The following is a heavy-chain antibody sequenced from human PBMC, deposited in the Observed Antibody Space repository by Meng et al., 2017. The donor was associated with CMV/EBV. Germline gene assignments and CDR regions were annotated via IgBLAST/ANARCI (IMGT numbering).Heavy chain of an antibody. Sequence: GESLKISCAASGFTFSSYSMNWVRQAPGKGLEWVSSISSSSSSYIYYADSVKGRFTISRDNAKNSLYLQMNSLRAEDTAVYYCAREEYSHGLEYYYYGMDVWGQGTTVTVSS. J-gene: IGHJ6*02. V-gene: IGHV3-21*01. CDR2: ISSSSSSYI. CDR1: GFTFSSYS. D-gene: IGHD5-18*01. CDR3: AREEYSHGLEYYYYGMDV.